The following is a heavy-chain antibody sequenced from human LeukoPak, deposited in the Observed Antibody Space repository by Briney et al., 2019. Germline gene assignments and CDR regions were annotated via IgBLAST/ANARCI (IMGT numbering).Heavy chain of an antibody. D-gene: IGHD6-19*01. CDR2: IYYSGST. CDR3: ARFSSGWWGYFDY. V-gene: IGHV4-59*01. Sequence: PSETLSLTCTVSGGSISSYYWSWIRQPPGKGLEWIGYIYYSGSTNYDPSLKSRVTISVDTSKNQFSPKLSSVTAADTAVYYCARFSSGWWGYFDYWGQGTLVTVSS. J-gene: IGHJ4*02. CDR1: GGSISSYY.